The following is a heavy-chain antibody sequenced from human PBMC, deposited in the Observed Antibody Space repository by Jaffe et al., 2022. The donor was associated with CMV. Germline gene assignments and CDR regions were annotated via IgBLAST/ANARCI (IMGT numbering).Heavy chain of an antibody. Sequence: QVQLQQWGAGLLKPSETLSLTCAVYGGSFSGYYWSWIRQPPGKGLEWIGEINHSGSTNYNPSLKSRVTISVDTSKNQFSLKLSSVTAADTAVYYCARGKEGETAFDIWGQGTMVTVSS. CDR1: GGSFSGYY. CDR2: INHSGST. J-gene: IGHJ3*02. V-gene: IGHV4-34*01. CDR3: ARGKEGETAFDI.